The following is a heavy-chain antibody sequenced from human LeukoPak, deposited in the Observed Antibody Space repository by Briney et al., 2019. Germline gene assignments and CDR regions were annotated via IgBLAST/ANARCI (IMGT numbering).Heavy chain of an antibody. D-gene: IGHD5-12*01. Sequence: GASVKVSSKASGGTFSSYAISWVRQAPGQGLEWMGRIIPILGIANYAQKFQGRVTITADKSTSTAYMELSSLRSEDTAVYYCATQGVYSGYDGTGFDPWGQGTLVTVSS. CDR1: GGTFSSYA. CDR2: IIPILGIA. V-gene: IGHV1-69*04. J-gene: IGHJ5*02. CDR3: ATQGVYSGYDGTGFDP.